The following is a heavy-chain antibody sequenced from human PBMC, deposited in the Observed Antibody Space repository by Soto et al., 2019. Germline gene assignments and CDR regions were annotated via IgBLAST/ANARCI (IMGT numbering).Heavy chain of an antibody. D-gene: IGHD3-3*01. J-gene: IGHJ4*02. V-gene: IGHV4-31*03. Sequence: QVQLQESGPGLVKPSQTLSLTCTVSGGSISSGTSYWSWIRQRPGKGLEWIGYVFYSGIFYYTPSLRGGGMILADTAKNQFTRRLRSVTAADTAVYYCARAPETPSILGVALPYFFDYWGQGALVTVSS. CDR1: GGSISSGTSY. CDR3: ARAPETPSILGVALPYFFDY. CDR2: VFYSGIF.